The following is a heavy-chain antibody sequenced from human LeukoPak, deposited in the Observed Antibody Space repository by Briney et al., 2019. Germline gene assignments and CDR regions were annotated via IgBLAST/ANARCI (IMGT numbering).Heavy chain of an antibody. D-gene: IGHD2-21*02. CDR3: ATFLGDSFGFGY. CDR1: GFTFSSYW. V-gene: IGHV3-74*01. Sequence: GGSLRLSCAASGFTFSSYWMHWVRQAPGKGLVWVSRINSDGSSTSYADSVKGRFTISRDNAKNTLYLQMNSLRVEDTAVYYCATFLGDSFGFGYWGQGTLVTVSS. CDR2: INSDGSST. J-gene: IGHJ4*02.